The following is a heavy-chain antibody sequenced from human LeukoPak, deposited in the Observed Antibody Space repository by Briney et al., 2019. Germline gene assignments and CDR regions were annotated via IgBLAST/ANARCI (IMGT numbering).Heavy chain of an antibody. Sequence: GGSLRPSCAASGFTFSDYYMSWIRQAPGKGLEWVSYISSSGSTIYYADSVKGRFTISRDNAKNSLYLQMNSLRAEDTAVYYCAKDLLTGHYGYRAPDAFDIWGQGTMVTVSS. CDR2: ISSSGSTI. D-gene: IGHD3-9*01. J-gene: IGHJ3*02. V-gene: IGHV3-11*01. CDR3: AKDLLTGHYGYRAPDAFDI. CDR1: GFTFSDYY.